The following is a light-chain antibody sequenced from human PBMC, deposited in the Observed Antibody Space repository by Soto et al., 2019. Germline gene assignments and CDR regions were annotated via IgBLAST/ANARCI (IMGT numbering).Light chain of an antibody. CDR3: QQYNDWPPWT. CDR1: QRVSSN. J-gene: IGKJ1*01. CDR2: GAS. Sequence: EIVMTQSPATLSVSPGERATLSCRASQRVSSNLAWYQQKPGQAPRLLIYGASTRATGVPARFSGSGSGTEFTLTISSLQSEDFAVYHCQQYNDWPPWTFGQGTKVDIK. V-gene: IGKV3-15*01.